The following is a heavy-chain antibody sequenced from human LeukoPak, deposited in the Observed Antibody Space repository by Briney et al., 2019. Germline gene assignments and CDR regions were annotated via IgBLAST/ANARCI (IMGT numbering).Heavy chain of an antibody. V-gene: IGHV3-30-3*01. CDR1: GFIFSNYW. CDR3: ARDNSNSDYYYVMDV. D-gene: IGHD4-11*01. J-gene: IGHJ6*02. Sequence: PGGSLRLSCVASGFIFSNYWMSWVRQAPGKGLEWVAVMSSDGTNKYYADSVKGRFTISRDNSKNKLYLQMNSLRVEDTAVYYCARDNSNSDYYYVMDVWGRGTTVTVSS. CDR2: MSSDGTNK.